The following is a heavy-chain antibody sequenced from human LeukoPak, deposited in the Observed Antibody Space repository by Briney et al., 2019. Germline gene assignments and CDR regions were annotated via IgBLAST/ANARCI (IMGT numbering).Heavy chain of an antibody. D-gene: IGHD6-19*01. J-gene: IGHJ4*02. CDR2: INRT. CDR1: GFTFSSYA. CDR3: ARYATVAAHRDFDY. Sequence: GGSLRLSCAASGFTFSSYAMNWVRQAPGKGLEWVSSINRTYYADSVKGRFTISRDNFKNTLYLQMNSLRAEDTAVYYCARYATVAAHRDFDYWGQGTLVTVSS. V-gene: IGHV3-23*01.